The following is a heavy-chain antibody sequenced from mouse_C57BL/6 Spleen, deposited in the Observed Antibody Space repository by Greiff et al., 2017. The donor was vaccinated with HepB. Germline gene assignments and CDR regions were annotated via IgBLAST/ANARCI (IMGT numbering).Heavy chain of an antibody. CDR1: GFTFSNYW. CDR3: TEIRPFAY. Sequence: EVMLVESGGGLVQPGGSMKLSCVASGFTFSNYWMNWVRQSPEKGLEWVAQIRLKSDNYATHYAESVKGRFTISRDDSKSSVYMQMNNLRAEDTGIYYCTEIRPFAYWGQGTLVTVSA. J-gene: IGHJ3*01. D-gene: IGHD1-2*01. V-gene: IGHV6-3*01. CDR2: IRLKSDNYAT.